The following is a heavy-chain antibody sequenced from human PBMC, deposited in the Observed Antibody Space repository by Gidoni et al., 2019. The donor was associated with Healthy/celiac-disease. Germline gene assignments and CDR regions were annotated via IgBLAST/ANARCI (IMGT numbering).Heavy chain of an antibody. J-gene: IGHJ1*01. CDR1: GSS. CDR3: ARGCRGNCQH. CDR2: IYYSGST. V-gene: IGHV4-31*02. Sequence: GSSSSWIRQHPGKGLEWIGYIYYSGSTYYNPSLKSRVTISVDTSKNQFSLKLSSVTAADTAVYYCARGCRGNCQHWGKGTLVTVSS. D-gene: IGHD2-8*01.